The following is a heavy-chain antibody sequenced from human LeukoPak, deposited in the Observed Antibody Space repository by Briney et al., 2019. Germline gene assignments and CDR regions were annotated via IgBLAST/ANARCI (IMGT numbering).Heavy chain of an antibody. CDR2: INTDGSST. Sequence: GGAPRISCAAPGVTLRSYLVDLGRPAPGEGVVWVSHINTDGSSTNHADSVKGRFTISRDNAKNTLYLQMNSLRAEDTAVYYCARVASGNYYSDYWGQGTLVTVSS. CDR3: ARVASGNYYSDY. J-gene: IGHJ4*02. V-gene: IGHV3-74*01. CDR1: GVTLRSYL. D-gene: IGHD1-26*01.